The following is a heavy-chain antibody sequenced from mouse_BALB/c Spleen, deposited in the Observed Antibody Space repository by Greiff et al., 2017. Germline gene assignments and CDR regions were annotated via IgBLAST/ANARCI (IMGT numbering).Heavy chain of an antibody. J-gene: IGHJ3*01. CDR1: GYTFTSYW. CDR3: TSYYGNPWFAY. CDR2: IYPSDIYT. D-gene: IGHD2-10*01. V-gene: IGHV1-69*02. Sequence: QVQLQQPGAEMVRPGASVKLSCKASGYTFTSYWINWVKQRPGQGLEWIGNIYPSDIYTNYNQKFKDKATLTVDKSSSTAYMQLSSPTSEDSAVYYCTSYYGNPWFAYWGQGTLVTVSA.